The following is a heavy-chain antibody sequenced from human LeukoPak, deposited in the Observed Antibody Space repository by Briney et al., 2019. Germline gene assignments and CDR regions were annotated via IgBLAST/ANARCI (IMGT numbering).Heavy chain of an antibody. CDR3: ARTRSTVTTHLDY. J-gene: IGHJ4*02. V-gene: IGHV3-30*03. CDR2: ISYDGSNK. CDR1: GFTFSNYW. D-gene: IGHD4-17*01. Sequence: GGSLRLSCAASGFTFSNYWMSWFRQAPGKGLEWVAVISYDGSNKYYADSVKGRFTISRDNSKNTLYLQMNSLRAEDTAVYYCARTRSTVTTHLDYWGQGTLVTVSS.